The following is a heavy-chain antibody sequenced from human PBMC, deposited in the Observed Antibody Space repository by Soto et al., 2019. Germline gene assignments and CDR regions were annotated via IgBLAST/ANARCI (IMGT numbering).Heavy chain of an antibody. D-gene: IGHD3-9*01. CDR3: ATEPLRYFDWLPIDY. Sequence: QVQLVQSGAEVKKPGASVKVSCKASGYTFSSYAMHWVRQAPGQRLEWMGWINAGNGNTKYSQKFQGRVTITRDTSASTAYMELSSLRSEDTAVYYCATEPLRYFDWLPIDYWGQGTLVTVS. CDR2: INAGNGNT. V-gene: IGHV1-3*01. CDR1: GYTFSSYA. J-gene: IGHJ4*02.